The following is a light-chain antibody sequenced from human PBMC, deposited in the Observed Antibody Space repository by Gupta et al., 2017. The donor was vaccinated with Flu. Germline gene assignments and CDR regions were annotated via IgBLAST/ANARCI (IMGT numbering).Light chain of an antibody. J-gene: IGKJ4*01. CDR1: QCINIW. V-gene: IGKV1-12*01. CDR3: QQANSFPLT. CDR2: AAS. Sequence: IQMTQSPSSVSASVGDRVTITCRASQCINIWLAWYQQKPGKAPELLIYAASSLQSGVPSRLSGSGSGTDFTLTISSLQPEDFATYYCQQANSFPLTFGGGTKVEIK.